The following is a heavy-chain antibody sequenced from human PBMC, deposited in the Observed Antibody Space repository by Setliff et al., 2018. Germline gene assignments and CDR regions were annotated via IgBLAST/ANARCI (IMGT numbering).Heavy chain of an antibody. CDR1: GFNFFSYA. CDR2: ISSNGGRL. J-gene: IGHJ3*02. Sequence: SGGSLRLSCAASGFNFFSYAMHWVRQPPGKGLEYVSAISSNGGRLSYANSVKGRFTISRDVSTNTLYLQMGSLRVEDTAVYYCARIAEYDTLDIWGQGTMVTVS. CDR3: ARIAEYDTLDI. V-gene: IGHV3-64*01.